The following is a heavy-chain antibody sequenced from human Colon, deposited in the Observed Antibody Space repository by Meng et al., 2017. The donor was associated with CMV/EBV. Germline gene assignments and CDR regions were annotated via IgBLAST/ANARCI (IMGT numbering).Heavy chain of an antibody. D-gene: IGHD2-2*01. Sequence: CAASGFTFSDHYMDWVRQAPGKGLEWVGRIRKEANSYTTEDAASVKGRFTISRDDSKNSLYLQMNSLKTEDTAVYYCARVPAAADYWGQGTLVTVSS. CDR3: ARVPAAADY. CDR1: GFTFSDHY. V-gene: IGHV3-72*01. J-gene: IGHJ4*02. CDR2: IRKEANSYTT.